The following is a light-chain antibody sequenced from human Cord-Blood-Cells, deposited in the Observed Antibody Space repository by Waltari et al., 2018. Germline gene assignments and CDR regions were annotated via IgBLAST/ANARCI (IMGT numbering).Light chain of an antibody. CDR3: NSRDSSGNHLV. Sequence: SSELTQDPAVSVALGQTVSITCQGDSLRRYYASWYQQKPGQAPVLVIYGKNNRPSGIPDRFSGSSSGNTASLTITGAQAEEEADYYCNSRDSSGNHLVFGGGTKLTVL. V-gene: IGLV3-19*01. CDR1: SLRRYY. CDR2: GKN. J-gene: IGLJ3*02.